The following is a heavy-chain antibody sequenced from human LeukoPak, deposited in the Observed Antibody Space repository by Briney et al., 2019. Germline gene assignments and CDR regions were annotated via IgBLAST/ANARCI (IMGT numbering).Heavy chain of an antibody. CDR2: ISSSSSYI. CDR3: ARGHYYEPHAFDI. V-gene: IGHV3-21*01. D-gene: IGHD3-22*01. CDR1: GFTFSSYS. Sequence: GGSLRLSCAASGFTFSSYSMNWVRQAPGKGLEWVSSISSSSSYIYYADSVKGRFTISRDNAKNSLYLQMNSLRAEDTAVYYCARGHYYEPHAFDIWGQGTMVTVSS. J-gene: IGHJ3*02.